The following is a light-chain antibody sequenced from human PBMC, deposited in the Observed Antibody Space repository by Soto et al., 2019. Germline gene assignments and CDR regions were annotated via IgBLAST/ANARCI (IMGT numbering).Light chain of an antibody. CDR2: GAS. Sequence: EIGLTQSPGTLSLSPGERATLSCRASQSVSNNYLAWYQQKPGQAPRLLIYGASNRATGIPDRFSGSGSGTDFTLTISRLEPEDFAVFYCQQYGTSEIIFGQGTRLEIK. CDR3: QQYGTSEII. J-gene: IGKJ5*01. V-gene: IGKV3-20*01. CDR1: QSVSNNY.